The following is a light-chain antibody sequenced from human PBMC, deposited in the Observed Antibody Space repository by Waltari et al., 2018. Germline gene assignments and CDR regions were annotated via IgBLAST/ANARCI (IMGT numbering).Light chain of an antibody. Sequence: QSALTQPASVSGSPGQSITISCTGTSSDVGFYDFVSWFQQHPGKAPKVRIYKVNNRPPGVSNRSSGSQSANTASLTISGLQAEDEADYYCSSYTRRSYWVFGGGTQLTVL. CDR1: SSDVGFYDF. CDR3: SSYTRRSYWV. CDR2: KVN. V-gene: IGLV2-14*01. J-gene: IGLJ3*02.